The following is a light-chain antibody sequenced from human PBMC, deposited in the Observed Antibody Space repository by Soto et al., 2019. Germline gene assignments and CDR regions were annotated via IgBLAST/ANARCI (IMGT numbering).Light chain of an antibody. V-gene: IGKV3-11*01. Sequence: EIVLTQSPATLSLSPGERATLSCRASQSVSSYLAWYQQKLCQAPRLLIYDASKRATGIPARFSGSGSGTDFNLTISNLEPEDFAFYYCQQRGNWPRTFGKGTKVEIK. CDR3: QQRGNWPRT. CDR2: DAS. CDR1: QSVSSY. J-gene: IGKJ1*01.